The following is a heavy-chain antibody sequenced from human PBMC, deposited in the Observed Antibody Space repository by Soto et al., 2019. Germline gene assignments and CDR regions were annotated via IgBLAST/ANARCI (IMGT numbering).Heavy chain of an antibody. J-gene: IGHJ6*04. Sequence: PGGSLRLSCAASGFTFSSYGMHWVRQAPGKGLEWVAVISYDGSNKYYADSVKSRFTISRHNSKNTLYLQMNSLRAEDMAVYFCVRDPYDDSSGYLASYGMDVWGKGTTVTVSS. D-gene: IGHD3-22*01. CDR1: GFTFSSYG. CDR3: VRDPYDDSSGYLASYGMDV. V-gene: IGHV3-30*03. CDR2: ISYDGSNK.